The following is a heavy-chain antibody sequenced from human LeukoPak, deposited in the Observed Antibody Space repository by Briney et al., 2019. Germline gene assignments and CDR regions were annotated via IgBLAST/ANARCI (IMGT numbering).Heavy chain of an antibody. CDR1: GFSFNTYW. D-gene: IGHD2/OR15-2a*01. V-gene: IGHV3-7*01. Sequence: PGGSLRLSCTASGFSFNTYWMTWVRQAPGKGLEWVGNIKEDGTEKYYIDSLKGRFTISRDNAKNSLYLQMNSLRDKDTAVYYCARDAGFFRKEVWGKGTTVIVSS. CDR3: ARDAGFFRKEV. CDR2: IKEDGTEK. J-gene: IGHJ6*04.